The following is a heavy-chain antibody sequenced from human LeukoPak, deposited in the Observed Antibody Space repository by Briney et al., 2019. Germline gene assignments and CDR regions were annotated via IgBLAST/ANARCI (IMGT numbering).Heavy chain of an antibody. D-gene: IGHD3-3*01. CDR3: AKGGVHYFDY. CDR2: ISWNSGSI. J-gene: IGHJ4*02. V-gene: IGHV3-9*01. Sequence: PGGSLRLSCAASGFTFDDYAMHWVRQAPGKGLEWVSGISWNSGSIGYADSVKGRFTISRDNAKNSLYLQMNSLRAEDTAVYYCAKGGVHYFDYWGQGTLVTVSS. CDR1: GFTFDDYA.